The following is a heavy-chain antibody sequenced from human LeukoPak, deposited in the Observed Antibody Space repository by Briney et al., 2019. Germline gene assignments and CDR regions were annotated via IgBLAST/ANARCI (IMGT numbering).Heavy chain of an antibody. Sequence: PSETLSLTCTVSGGSISSGGYYWSWIRQHPGKGLEWIGYIYYSGSTNYNPSLKSRVTISVDTSKNQFSLKLSSVTAADAAVYYCARTYCGGDCYFDCWGQGTLVTVSS. D-gene: IGHD2-21*02. CDR2: IYYSGST. CDR1: GGSISSGGYY. J-gene: IGHJ4*02. CDR3: ARTYCGGDCYFDC. V-gene: IGHV4-61*08.